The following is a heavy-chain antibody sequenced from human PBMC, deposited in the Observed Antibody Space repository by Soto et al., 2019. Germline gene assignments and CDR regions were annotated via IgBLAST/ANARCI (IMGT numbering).Heavy chain of an antibody. CDR1: GGSFSGYY. Sequence: SETLSLTCAVYGGSFSGYYWSWIRQHPGKGLEWIGYIYYSGSTYYNPSLKSRVTISVDTSKNQFSLKLSSVTAADTAVYYCARRGSLRPRTHNFDYWGQGTLVTVSS. CDR3: ARRGSLRPRTHNFDY. D-gene: IGHD3-16*01. CDR2: IYYSGST. J-gene: IGHJ4*02. V-gene: IGHV4-31*11.